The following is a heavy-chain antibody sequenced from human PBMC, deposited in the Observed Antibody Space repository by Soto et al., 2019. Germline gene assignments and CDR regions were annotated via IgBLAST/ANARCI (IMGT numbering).Heavy chain of an antibody. CDR1: GGSFSGYY. J-gene: IGHJ4*02. CDR2: INHSGST. Sequence: QVQLQQWGAGLLKPSETLSLTCAVYGGSFSGYYWSWIRQPPGKGLEWIGEINHSGSTNYNPSLKSRVTISVDTSKNQFSLKLSSVTAADTDVYYCARGTRIAAAGTTDYWGQGTLVTVSS. V-gene: IGHV4-34*01. CDR3: ARGTRIAAAGTTDY. D-gene: IGHD6-13*01.